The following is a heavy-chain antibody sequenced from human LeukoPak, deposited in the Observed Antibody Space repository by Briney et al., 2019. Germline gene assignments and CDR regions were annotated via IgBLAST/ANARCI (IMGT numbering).Heavy chain of an antibody. Sequence: GGSLRLSCAASGFTFSSYSMNWVRQAPGKGLEWVSYISSSSSTIYYADSVKGRFTISRDNAKNSLYLQMNSLRAEDTAVYYCAAWTYYYDSSGYQYAYYFDYWGQGTLVTVSS. CDR3: AAWTYYYDSSGYQYAYYFDY. CDR1: GFTFSSYS. CDR2: ISSSSSTI. V-gene: IGHV3-48*04. D-gene: IGHD3-22*01. J-gene: IGHJ4*02.